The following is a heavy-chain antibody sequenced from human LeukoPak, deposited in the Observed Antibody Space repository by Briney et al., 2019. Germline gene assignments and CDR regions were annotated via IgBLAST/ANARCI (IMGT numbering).Heavy chain of an antibody. Sequence: PGGSLRLSCAASGFTFSSYWMSWVRQAPGKGLEWIGEINHSGSTNYNPSLKSRVTISVDTSKNQFSLKLSSVTAADTAVYYCARMGLRPTYYYYYMDVWGKGTTVTVSS. CDR2: INHSGST. D-gene: IGHD5-12*01. CDR3: ARMGLRPTYYYYYMDV. J-gene: IGHJ6*03. CDR1: GFTFSSYW. V-gene: IGHV4-34*01.